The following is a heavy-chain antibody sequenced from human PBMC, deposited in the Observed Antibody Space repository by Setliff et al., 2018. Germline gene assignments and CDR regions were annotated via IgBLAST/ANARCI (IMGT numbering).Heavy chain of an antibody. Sequence: GGSLRLSCAASGFTFSSYRMHWVRQAPGKGLEWVAVIWDDGGNKYYADSVKGRFTISRDNSKNTLYLQMNSLRAEDTAVYYCARDFGGGYAAFDIWGQGTMVTVSS. CDR2: IWDDGGNK. CDR1: GFTFSSYR. D-gene: IGHD5-12*01. CDR3: ARDFGGGYAAFDI. V-gene: IGHV3-33*08. J-gene: IGHJ3*02.